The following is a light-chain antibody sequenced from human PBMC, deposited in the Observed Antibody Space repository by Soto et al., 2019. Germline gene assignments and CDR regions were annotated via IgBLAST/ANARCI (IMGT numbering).Light chain of an antibody. J-gene: IGKJ4*01. V-gene: IGKV3-11*01. CDR2: DAS. CDR1: QSVRSY. Sequence: EIVLTQPPATLSLSPGERATLSCRASQSVRSYLAWYQQKIGQAPRLLIYDASNRATGIPARFSGSGSGTDFTLTISSLEPEDFAVYYCQQRSNWPLTFGGGTKVEIK. CDR3: QQRSNWPLT.